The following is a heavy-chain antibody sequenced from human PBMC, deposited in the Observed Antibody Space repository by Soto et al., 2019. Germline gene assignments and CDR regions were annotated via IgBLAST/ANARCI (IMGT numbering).Heavy chain of an antibody. J-gene: IGHJ5*02. V-gene: IGHV5-10-1*03. CDR3: ARHSADPKYSNHNWFDP. CDR1: GYSFTSYW. Sequence: EVQLVQSGAEVKKPGESLRISCKGSGYSFTSYWISWVRQMPGKGLEWMGRIDPSDSYTNYSPSFQGHVTISADKSISTAYLQWSSLKASDTAMYYCARHSADPKYSNHNWFDPWGQGTLVTVSS. CDR2: IDPSDSYT. D-gene: IGHD4-4*01.